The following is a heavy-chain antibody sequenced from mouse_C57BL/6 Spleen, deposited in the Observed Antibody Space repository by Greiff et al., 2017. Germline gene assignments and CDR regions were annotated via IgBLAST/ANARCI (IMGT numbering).Heavy chain of an antibody. J-gene: IGHJ2*01. CDR1: GYTFTSYG. D-gene: IGHD1-1*01. CDR3: ARGQGSSAWFAY. V-gene: IGHV1-81*01. CDR2: IYPRSGNT. Sequence: QVQLQQSGAELARPGASVKLSCKASGYTFTSYGISWVKQRTGQGLEWIGEIYPRSGNTYYNEKFKGKATLTADKSSSTAYMELRSLTSEDSAVYFCARGQGSSAWFAYWGQGTTLTVSS.